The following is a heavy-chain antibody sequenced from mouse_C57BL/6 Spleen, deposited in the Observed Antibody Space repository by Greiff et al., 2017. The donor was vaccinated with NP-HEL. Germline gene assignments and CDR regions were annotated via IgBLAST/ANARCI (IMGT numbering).Heavy chain of an antibody. CDR2: ISSGSSTI. Sequence: DVMLVESGGGLVKPGGSLKLSCAASGFTFSDYGMHWVRQAPEKGLEWVAYISSGSSTIYYADTVKGRFTISRDNAKNTLFLQMTSLRSEDTAMYYCANYYGSSYYYAMDYWGQGTSVTVSS. D-gene: IGHD1-1*01. CDR3: ANYYGSSYYYAMDY. V-gene: IGHV5-17*01. CDR1: GFTFSDYG. J-gene: IGHJ4*01.